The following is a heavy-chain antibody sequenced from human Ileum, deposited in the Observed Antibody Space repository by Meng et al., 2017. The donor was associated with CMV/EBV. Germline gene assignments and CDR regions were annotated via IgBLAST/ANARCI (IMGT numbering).Heavy chain of an antibody. J-gene: IGHJ6*02. D-gene: IGHD5/OR15-5a*01. CDR1: GFTFSSYW. CDR2: IWYDGSNK. V-gene: IGHV3-33*06. CDR3: AKDLGKSTDDYYYYGMDV. Sequence: GESLKISCAASGFTFSSYWMNWVRQAPGKGLEWVAVIWYDGSNKYYADSVKGRFTISRDNSKNTLYLQMNSLRAEDTAVYYCAKDLGKSTDDYYYYGMDVWGQGTTVTVSS.